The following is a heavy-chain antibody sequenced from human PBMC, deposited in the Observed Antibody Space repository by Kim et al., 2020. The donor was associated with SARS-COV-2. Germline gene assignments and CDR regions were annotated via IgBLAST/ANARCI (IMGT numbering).Heavy chain of an antibody. D-gene: IGHD3-9*01. CDR2: IIPIFGTA. CDR3: AGDILTGMRIATYYYYGMDV. J-gene: IGHJ6*02. V-gene: IGHV1-69*13. Sequence: SVKVSCKASGGTFSSYAISWVRQAPGQGLEWMGGIIPIFGTANYAQKFQGRVTITADESTSTAYMELSSLRSEDTAVYYCAGDILTGMRIATYYYYGMDVWGQGTTVTVSS. CDR1: GGTFSSYA.